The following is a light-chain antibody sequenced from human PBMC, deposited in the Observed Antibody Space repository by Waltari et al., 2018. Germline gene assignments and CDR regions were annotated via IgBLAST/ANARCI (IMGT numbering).Light chain of an antibody. J-gene: IGLJ2*01. CDR3: SSYTSSSTFDVV. V-gene: IGLV2-18*02. CDR1: SSDVGRYNR. CDR2: EVS. Sequence: QSALTQPPSVSGSPGQSVTIPCTGPSSDVGRYNRVSWYQQPPGTAPKLMIYEVSNRPSGVPYRFSGSKSGNTASLTISGLQAEDEADYYCSSYTSSSTFDVVFGGGTKLTVL.